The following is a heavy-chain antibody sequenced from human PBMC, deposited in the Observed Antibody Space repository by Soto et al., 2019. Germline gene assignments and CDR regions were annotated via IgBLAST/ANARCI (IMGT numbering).Heavy chain of an antibody. J-gene: IGHJ4*02. D-gene: IGHD4-17*01. V-gene: IGHV3-21*01. CDR3: ARSTNGDSGDLLFHFDY. CDR1: GFTFSSYS. CDR2: ITYSSSYI. Sequence: EVQLVESGGGLVKPGGSLRLSCAASGFTFSSYSMNWVRRAPGKGLEWVSSITYSSSYIDYADSVRGRFTISRDNAKQSLFLQMNSLRAEDSTVYYCARSTNGDSGDLLFHFDYWGQGTLVTVSS.